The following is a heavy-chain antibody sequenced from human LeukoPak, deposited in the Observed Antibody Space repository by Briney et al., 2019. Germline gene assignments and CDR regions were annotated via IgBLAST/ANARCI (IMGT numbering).Heavy chain of an antibody. Sequence: SETLSLTCTVSGGSISSSSYYWGWIRQPPGKGLEWIGSIYYSGSTYYNPSLKSRVTISVDTSKNQFSLKLSSVTAADTAVYYCARHMILWFGELLGAPYCMDVWGKGTTVTISS. D-gene: IGHD3-10*01. CDR3: ARHMILWFGELLGAPYCMDV. J-gene: IGHJ6*03. CDR1: GGSISSSSYY. V-gene: IGHV4-39*01. CDR2: IYYSGST.